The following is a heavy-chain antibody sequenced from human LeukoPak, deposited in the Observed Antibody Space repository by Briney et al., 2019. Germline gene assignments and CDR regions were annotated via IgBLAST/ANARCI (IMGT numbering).Heavy chain of an antibody. V-gene: IGHV4-59*01. CDR1: GGSITDYY. Sequence: PSETLSFTCTVSGGSITDYYWGWIRQPPGKGLEWIGYDYYSGSSNYNPSLKSRVTISLDTSKNQFSLKMSSVTAADTAVYYCARDLKLDGSSGYYAFDIWGQGTMVTVSS. CDR2: DYYSGSS. J-gene: IGHJ3*02. CDR3: ARDLKLDGSSGYYAFDI. D-gene: IGHD3-22*01.